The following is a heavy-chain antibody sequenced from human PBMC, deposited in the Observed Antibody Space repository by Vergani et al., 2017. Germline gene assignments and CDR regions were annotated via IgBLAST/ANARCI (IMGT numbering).Heavy chain of an antibody. CDR2: ISWNSGSI. V-gene: IGHV3-9*01. J-gene: IGHJ4*02. CDR1: GFTFDDYA. CDR3: AKDIDAIVGATNFDY. Sequence: EVQLVESGGGLVQPGRSLRLSCAASGFTFDDYAMHWVRQAPGKGLEWVSGISWNSGSIGYADSVKGRFTISRDNAKNSLYLQMNSLRAEDTALYYCAKDIDAIVGATNFDYWGQGTRVTVSS. D-gene: IGHD1-26*01.